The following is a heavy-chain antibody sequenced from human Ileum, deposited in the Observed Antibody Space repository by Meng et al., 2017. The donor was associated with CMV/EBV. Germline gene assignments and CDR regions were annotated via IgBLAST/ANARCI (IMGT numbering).Heavy chain of an antibody. J-gene: IGHJ4*02. Sequence: TVSGDLHNSNTDDWAWIRQPPGKGLEWIGTMYHGGRTYYNPSLMSRVTISVDTSNNQFSLKLRSVTAADTAIYYCARDRDDNWGNFDSWGQGSLVTVSS. CDR1: GDLHNSNTDD. CDR3: ARDRDDNWGNFDS. CDR2: MYHGGRT. V-gene: IGHV4-39*07. D-gene: IGHD7-27*01.